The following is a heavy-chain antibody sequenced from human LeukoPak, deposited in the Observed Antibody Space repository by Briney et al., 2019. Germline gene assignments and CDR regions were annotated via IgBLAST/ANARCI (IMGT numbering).Heavy chain of an antibody. CDR2: INHSGST. J-gene: IGHJ6*04. CDR1: GGSFSGYH. V-gene: IGHV4-34*01. D-gene: IGHD3-10*01. Sequence: SETLSLTCAVYGGSFSGYHWSWIRQPPGKGLEWIGEINHSGSTNYNPSLKSRVTISVDTSKNQFSLKLSSVTAADTAVYYCARATTDRFGESANYYYYYGMDVWGKGTTVTVSS. CDR3: ARATTDRFGESANYYYYYGMDV.